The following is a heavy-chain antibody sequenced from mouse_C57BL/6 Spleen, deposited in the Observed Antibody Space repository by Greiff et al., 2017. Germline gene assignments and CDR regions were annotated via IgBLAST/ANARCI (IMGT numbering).Heavy chain of an antibody. D-gene: IGHD2-3*01. CDR2: IYPGSGNT. V-gene: IGHV1-76*01. J-gene: IGHJ2*01. CDR1: GYTFTDYY. Sequence: VQLQQSGAELVRPGASVKLSCKASGYTFTDYYINWVKQRPGQGLEWIARIYPGSGNTYYNEKFKGKATLTAEKSSSTAYMQLSSLTSEDSAVYFCARSLYDGRDYFDYWGQGTTLTVSS. CDR3: ARSLYDGRDYFDY.